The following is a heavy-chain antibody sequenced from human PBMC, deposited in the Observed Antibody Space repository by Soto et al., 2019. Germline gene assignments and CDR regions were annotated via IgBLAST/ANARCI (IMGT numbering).Heavy chain of an antibody. V-gene: IGHV3-21*01. D-gene: IGHD2-15*01. J-gene: IGHJ1*01. Sequence: GGSLRLSCAASGFTFSSYSMNWVRQAPGKGLEWVSSITSSSSYIYYADSVKGRFTMSRDNAKNSLYLEMNSLRAEDTAVYYCARDQSAYCSGGGCSLDFQRWGQGT. CDR3: ARDQSAYCSGGGCSLDFQR. CDR1: GFTFSSYS. CDR2: ITSSSSYI.